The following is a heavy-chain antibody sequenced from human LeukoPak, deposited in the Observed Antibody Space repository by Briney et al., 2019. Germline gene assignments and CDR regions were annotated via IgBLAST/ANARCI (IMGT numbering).Heavy chain of an antibody. CDR3: VRDNNGDY. V-gene: IGHV3-30*14. D-gene: IGHD1/OR15-1a*01. J-gene: IGHJ4*02. Sequence: GESLRLSCAASGFIFSNYAMLWVRQAPGKGLEWVAVIPYDESNKYYADSVEGRFTISRDNSKNMLYLQMNSLRVEDTAIYYCVRDNNGDYWGQGTLVTVSS. CDR1: GFIFSNYA. CDR2: IPYDESNK.